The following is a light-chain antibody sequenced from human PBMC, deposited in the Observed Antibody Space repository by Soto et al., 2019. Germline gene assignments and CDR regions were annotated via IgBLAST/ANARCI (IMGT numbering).Light chain of an antibody. CDR1: SSDVGFYNL. CDR3: CSYAGSTYV. CDR2: EVS. Sequence: QSALTQPASVSGSPGQSITIPCSRTSSDVGFYNLVSWYQQHPGKAPKLMIYEVSKRPSGVSNRFSGSKSGNTAALTISGLQADDDADYYCCSYAGSTYVFGAGTKLTVL. J-gene: IGLJ1*01. V-gene: IGLV2-23*02.